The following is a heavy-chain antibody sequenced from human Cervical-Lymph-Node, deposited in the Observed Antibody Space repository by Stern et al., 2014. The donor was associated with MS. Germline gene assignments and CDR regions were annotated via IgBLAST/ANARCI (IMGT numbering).Heavy chain of an antibody. CDR2: INFDGSRT. CDR3: VKPSSTGWYDIFDI. CDR1: GFTFRNYW. J-gene: IGHJ3*02. V-gene: IGHV3-74*02. Sequence: EVQLVESGGSSVQPGGSLRLSCVASGFTFRNYWMHWVRQAPGKGLVWVSRINFDGSRTNSADAVKGRFTISRDNAKNTLFLEMNSLRADDTAVYYCVKPSSTGWYDIFDIWGQGTMVTVSS. D-gene: IGHD6-19*01.